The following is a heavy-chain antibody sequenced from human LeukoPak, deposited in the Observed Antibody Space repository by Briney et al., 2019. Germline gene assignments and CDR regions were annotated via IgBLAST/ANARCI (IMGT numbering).Heavy chain of an antibody. CDR2: IYPGDSDT. V-gene: IGHV5-51*01. J-gene: IGHJ3*02. Sequence: GESLKISCKGSGYSFTNYWIAWVRQMPGKGLEWMGIIYPGDSDTKYSPSFQGQVTISTDKSISTAFLLWSSLKASDTAMYYCARHREREAALLCAFDIWGQGTMVTVSS. CDR3: ARHREREAALLCAFDI. CDR1: GYSFTNYW. D-gene: IGHD3-10*01.